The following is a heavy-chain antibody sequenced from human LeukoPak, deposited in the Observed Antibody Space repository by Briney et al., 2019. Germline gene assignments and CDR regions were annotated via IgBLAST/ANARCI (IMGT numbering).Heavy chain of an antibody. J-gene: IGHJ6*03. V-gene: IGHV1-46*01. CDR2: INPSGGST. CDR3: ARDGLRITLRSGRYYYYMDV. CDR1: GYTFTSYY. D-gene: IGHD3-16*01. Sequence: ASVKVSCKASGYTFTSYYMHWVRQAPGQGLEWMGIINPSGGSTSYAQKFQGRVTMTRDMSTSTVYMELSSLRSEDTAVYYCARDGLRITLRSGRYYYYMDVWGKGTTVTVSS.